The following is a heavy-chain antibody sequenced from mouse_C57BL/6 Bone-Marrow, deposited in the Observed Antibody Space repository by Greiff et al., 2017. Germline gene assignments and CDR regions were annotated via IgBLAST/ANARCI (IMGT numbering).Heavy chain of an antibody. J-gene: IGHJ2*01. CDR2: IDPENGDT. V-gene: IGHV14-4*01. Sequence: VQLKESGAELVRPGASVKLSCTASGFNIKDDYMHWVKQRPEQGLEWIGWIDPENGDTEYASKFQGKATITADPSSNTAYLQLSSLTSEDTAVYYCTFYSNWGYWGQGTTLTVSS. CDR3: TFYSNWGY. D-gene: IGHD2-5*01. CDR1: GFNIKDDY.